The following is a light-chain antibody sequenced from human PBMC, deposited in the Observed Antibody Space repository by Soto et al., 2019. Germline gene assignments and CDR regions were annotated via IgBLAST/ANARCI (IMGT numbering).Light chain of an antibody. Sequence: QSALTQPASVSGFPGHSITISCTGSSTDVGGHNYVSWYQQHPGKAPKLVIYEVTSRPSGVSNRFSGSKSGNTASLAISGLQAEDEAEYYCSSYTNINTRACVFGTGTKLTVL. CDR3: SSYTNINTRACV. J-gene: IGLJ1*01. V-gene: IGLV2-14*01. CDR2: EVT. CDR1: STDVGGHNY.